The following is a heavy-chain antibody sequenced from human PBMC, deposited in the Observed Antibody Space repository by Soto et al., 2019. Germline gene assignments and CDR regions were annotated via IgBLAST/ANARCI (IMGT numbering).Heavy chain of an antibody. V-gene: IGHV3-21*01. CDR3: ARPVRAAAGPGYYYGMDV. CDR1: GFTFSSYS. Sequence: ESGGGLVKPGGSLRLSCAASGFTFSSYSMNWVRQAPGKGLEWVSSISSSSSYIYYADSVKGRFTISRDNAKNSLYLQMNSLRAEDTAVYYCARPVRAAAGPGYYYGMDVWGQGTTVTVSS. J-gene: IGHJ6*02. CDR2: ISSSSSYI. D-gene: IGHD6-13*01.